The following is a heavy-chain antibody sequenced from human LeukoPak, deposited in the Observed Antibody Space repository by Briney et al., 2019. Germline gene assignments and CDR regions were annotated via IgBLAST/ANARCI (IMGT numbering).Heavy chain of an antibody. CDR2: ISGGGSST. CDR3: AKDIVVAASFFDY. CDR1: GFTFSSYA. J-gene: IGHJ4*02. D-gene: IGHD2-15*01. Sequence: PGGSLRLSCAASGFTFSSYAMSWVRQAPGKGLEWVSAISGGGSSTYYADSVKGRFTISRDNSKNTLYLQMNSLRAEDTAVYYCAKDIVVAASFFDYRGQGTLVTVSS. V-gene: IGHV3-23*01.